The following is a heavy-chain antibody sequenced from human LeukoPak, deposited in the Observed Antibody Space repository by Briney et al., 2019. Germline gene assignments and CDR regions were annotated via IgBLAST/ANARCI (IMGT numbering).Heavy chain of an antibody. D-gene: IGHD3-22*01. CDR3: ARGTRYDSSGYYSQDLDY. Sequence: GGSLRLSCAASGFTFSSYGMHWVGQAPGKGLEWAAVIWYDGSNKYYADSVKGRFTISRDNSKNTLYLQMNSLRAEGTAVYYCARGTRYDSSGYYSQDLDYWGQGTLVTVSS. V-gene: IGHV3-33*01. J-gene: IGHJ4*02. CDR1: GFTFSSYG. CDR2: IWYDGSNK.